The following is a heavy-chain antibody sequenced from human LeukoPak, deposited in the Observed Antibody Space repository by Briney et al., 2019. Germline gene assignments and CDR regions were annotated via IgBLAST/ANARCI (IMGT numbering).Heavy chain of an antibody. Sequence: GGSLRLSCAASGFTFSSCAMHWVRQAPGKGLKFVSAISSDGGSTYYANSVKGRFTISRDNSENTLYLQMGSLRVEDMAVYYCARGTRYSSGYNGDYWGQGTLVTVSP. CDR1: GFTFSSCA. CDR3: ARGTRYSSGYNGDY. V-gene: IGHV3-64*01. D-gene: IGHD5-18*01. CDR2: ISSDGGST. J-gene: IGHJ4*02.